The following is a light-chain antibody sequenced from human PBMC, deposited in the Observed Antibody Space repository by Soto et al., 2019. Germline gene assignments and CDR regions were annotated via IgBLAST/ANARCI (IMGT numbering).Light chain of an antibody. CDR2: GAS. CDR1: QRVSSSF. J-gene: IGKJ1*01. CDR3: QQYGSPPWT. V-gene: IGKV3-20*01. Sequence: EIVLTQSPGTLSLSPGERATLSCRASQRVSSSFLAWYQQKPGQAPRLLIYGASSSATGVPDRFSGSGSGTDFTLTISRLESEDFAVYYCQQYGSPPWTFGQGTRVEIK.